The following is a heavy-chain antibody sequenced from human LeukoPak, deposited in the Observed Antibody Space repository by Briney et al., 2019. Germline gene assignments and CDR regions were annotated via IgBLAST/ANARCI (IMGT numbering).Heavy chain of an antibody. CDR2: IWNDGSNK. V-gene: IGHV3-33*06. J-gene: IGHJ6*03. D-gene: IGHD2-2*02. CDR1: GFTFSSYG. Sequence: PGRSLRLSCAASGFTFSSYGMHWIRQAPGKGLEWVAVIWNDGSNKYYADSVRGRFTISRKNSKNTLYLQMNSLRAEDTAVYYCAKDRSLGYCSSSSCYRNFKDVWGRGTTVTVSS. CDR3: AKDRSLGYCSSSSCYRNFKDV.